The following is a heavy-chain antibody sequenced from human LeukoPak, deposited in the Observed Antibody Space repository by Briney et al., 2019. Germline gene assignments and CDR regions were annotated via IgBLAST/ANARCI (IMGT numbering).Heavy chain of an antibody. Sequence: GGSLRLSCAASGFIFEDYGMTWVRQAPGKGLEWVSGISGNGGSRGYAASVEGRFTISRDNANNSLYLQMNSLRAEDTALYYCARGSSFHNYWGQGTLVTVSS. CDR3: ARGSSFHNY. CDR2: ISGNGGSR. CDR1: GFIFEDYG. D-gene: IGHD6-6*01. J-gene: IGHJ4*02. V-gene: IGHV3-20*04.